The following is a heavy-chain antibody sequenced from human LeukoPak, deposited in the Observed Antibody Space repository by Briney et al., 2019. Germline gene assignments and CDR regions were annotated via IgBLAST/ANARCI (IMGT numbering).Heavy chain of an antibody. CDR3: ATSYDMGWLIGY. CDR1: GFTFGDTW. CDR2: IKQDGSEK. Sequence: GGSLRLSCAASGFTFGDTWMNWVRQVPGQGLEWVANIKQDGSEKFYVTSVKGRFTISRDNGKSSLYLQMNSLRAEDTALYYCATSYDMGWLIGYWGQGTLVTVSS. D-gene: IGHD3/OR15-3a*01. J-gene: IGHJ4*02. V-gene: IGHV3-7*03.